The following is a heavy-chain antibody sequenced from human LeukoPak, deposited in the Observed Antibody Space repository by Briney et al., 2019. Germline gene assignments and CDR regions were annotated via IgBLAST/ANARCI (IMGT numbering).Heavy chain of an antibody. V-gene: IGHV4-59*01. CDR1: GGSISSYY. Sequence: SETLSLTCTVSGGSISSYYWSWIRQPPGKGLEWIGYIYYSRSTNYNPSLKSRVTISADMSKNQFSLKLSSVTAADTAVYYCAGDIIRSSGLFDYWGQGTLVTVSS. J-gene: IGHJ4*02. CDR3: AGDIIRSSGLFDY. D-gene: IGHD3-22*01. CDR2: IYYSRST.